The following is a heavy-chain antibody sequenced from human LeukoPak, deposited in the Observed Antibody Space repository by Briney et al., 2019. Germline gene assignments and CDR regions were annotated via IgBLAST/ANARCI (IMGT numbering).Heavy chain of an antibody. CDR2: IYSGGST. J-gene: IGHJ4*02. CDR1: GFTVSSNY. Sequence: PGGSLILSCAASGFTVSSNYMSWVRQAPGEGLEWVSVIYSGGSTYYADSVKGRFTISRDNSKNTLYLQMNSLRAEDTAVYYCARARPSLFYYDSSGYYYFDYWGQGTLVTVSS. V-gene: IGHV3-53*01. D-gene: IGHD3-22*01. CDR3: ARARPSLFYYDSSGYYYFDY.